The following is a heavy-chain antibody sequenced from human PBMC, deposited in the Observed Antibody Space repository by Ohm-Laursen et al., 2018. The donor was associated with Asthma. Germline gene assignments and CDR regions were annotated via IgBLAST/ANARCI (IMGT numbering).Heavy chain of an antibody. CDR2: IWYDGSNK. CDR3: ARFGRDYRSHGMDV. Sequence: LRLSCTASGFTFSSYGMHWVRQAPGKGLERVAVIWYDGSNKYHADSVKGRFTISRDNSKNTLYLQMNSLRAEDTAVYYCARFGRDYRSHGMDVWGQGTTVTVSS. J-gene: IGHJ6*02. CDR1: GFTFSSYG. V-gene: IGHV3-33*01. D-gene: IGHD4-11*01.